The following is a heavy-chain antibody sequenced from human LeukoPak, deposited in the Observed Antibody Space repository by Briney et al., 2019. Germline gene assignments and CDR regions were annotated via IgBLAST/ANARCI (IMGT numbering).Heavy chain of an antibody. CDR3: ARVLFQQLVPYLDY. V-gene: IGHV4-4*02. J-gene: IGHJ4*02. CDR2: IYHSGST. Sequence: SETLSLTCAVSGGSISSSNWWSWVRQPPGKGLEWIGEIYHSGSTNYNPSLKSRVTISVDKSKNQFSLKLSSVTAADTAVYYCARVLFQQLVPYLDYWGQGTLVTVSS. D-gene: IGHD6-13*01. CDR1: GGSISSSNW.